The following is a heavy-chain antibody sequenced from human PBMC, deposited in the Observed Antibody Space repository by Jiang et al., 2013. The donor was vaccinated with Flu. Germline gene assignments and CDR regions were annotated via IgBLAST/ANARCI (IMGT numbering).Heavy chain of an antibody. V-gene: IGHV5-10-1*01. D-gene: IGHD5-18*01. CDR1: GYSFTSYW. J-gene: IGHJ6*02. CDR2: IDPSDSYT. Sequence: GAEVKKPGESLRISCKGSGYSFTSYWISWVRQMPGKGLEWMGRIDPSDSYTNYSPSFQGHVTISADKSISTAYLQWSSLKASDTAMYYCARHVADTAMVYYYYYYGMDVWGQGTTVTVSS. CDR3: ARHVADTAMVYYYYYYGMDV.